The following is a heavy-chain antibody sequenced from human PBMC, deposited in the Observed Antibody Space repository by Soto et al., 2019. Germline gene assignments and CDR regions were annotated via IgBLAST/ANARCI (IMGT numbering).Heavy chain of an antibody. CDR3: ARGYCSSTICYIWHNWFDP. CDR1: GGSISSYY. CDR2: IYYSGRT. D-gene: IGHD2-2*02. J-gene: IGHJ5*02. Sequence: PSETLSLTCTVSGGSISSYYWSWIRQPPGKGLEWIGYIYYSGRTNYNPSLKSRVTISVDTSKNQFSLKLSSVTAADTAVYYCARGYCSSTICYIWHNWFDPWGQGTLVTVSS. V-gene: IGHV4-59*01.